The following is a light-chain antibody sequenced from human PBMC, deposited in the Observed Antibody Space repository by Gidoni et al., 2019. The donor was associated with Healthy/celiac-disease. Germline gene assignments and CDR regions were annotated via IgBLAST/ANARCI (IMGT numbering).Light chain of an antibody. CDR2: GAS. CDR3: QQYGSSHPAFT. Sequence: TLAPGTLSLSPGERATLSCRASQSVSSSYLAWYQQKPGQAPRLLIYGASSRATGIPDRFSGSGSGTDFTLTISRLEPEDVAVYYCQQYGSSHPAFTFGPGTKVDIK. J-gene: IGKJ3*01. V-gene: IGKV3-20*01. CDR1: QSVSSSY.